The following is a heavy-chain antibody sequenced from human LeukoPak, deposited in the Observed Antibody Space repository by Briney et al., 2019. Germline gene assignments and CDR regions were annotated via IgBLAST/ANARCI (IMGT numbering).Heavy chain of an antibody. CDR3: ARDLGEMATPGDY. J-gene: IGHJ4*02. D-gene: IGHD5-24*01. CDR2: IIPIFGTA. CDR1: GGTFSSYA. Sequence: KVSCKASGGTFSSYAISWVRQAPGQGLEWMGGIIPIFGTANYAQKFQGRVTITADESTSTAYMELSSLRSEDTAVYYCARDLGEMATPGDYWGQGTLVTVSS. V-gene: IGHV1-69*01.